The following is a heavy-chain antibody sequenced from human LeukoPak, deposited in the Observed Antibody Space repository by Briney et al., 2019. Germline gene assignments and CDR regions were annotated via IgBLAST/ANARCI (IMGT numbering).Heavy chain of an antibody. CDR2: IYNSGST. J-gene: IGHJ4*02. Sequence: SQNLSRNCTVSGGSISSGSYYWSWIRQPAGKGLEWIGRIYNSGSTNYNHSLKTRVTISVDTSMNQFTPKLSSVTAADTAVYYCARDRGKYYYDSSGYYPFDYWGQGTLVTVSS. CDR1: GGSISSGSYY. D-gene: IGHD3-22*01. CDR3: ARDRGKYYYDSSGYYPFDY. V-gene: IGHV4-61*02.